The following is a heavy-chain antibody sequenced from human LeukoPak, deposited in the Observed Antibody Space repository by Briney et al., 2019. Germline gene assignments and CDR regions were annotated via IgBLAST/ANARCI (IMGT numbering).Heavy chain of an antibody. CDR2: INHSGST. D-gene: IGHD6-19*01. V-gene: IGHV4-34*01. J-gene: IGHJ4*02. CDR1: GGSFSGYY. CDR3: ARAKAAVAGILIDY. Sequence: PSETLSLTCAVYGGSFSGYYWSWIRQPPGKGLEWIGEINHSGSTNYNPSLKSRVTISVDTSKNQFSLKLSSVTAADTAVYYCARAKAAVAGILIDYWGQGTLVTVSS.